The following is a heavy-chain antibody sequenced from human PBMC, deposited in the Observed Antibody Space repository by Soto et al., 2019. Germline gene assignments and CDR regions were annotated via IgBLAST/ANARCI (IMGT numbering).Heavy chain of an antibody. D-gene: IGHD5-18*01. CDR2: ISYDGDNK. V-gene: IGHV3-30*18. J-gene: IGHJ3*01. CDR3: VKGDLDTAVVNSPDAFDF. CDR1: GFMFNDYG. Sequence: GGSLRLSCEASGFMFNDYGMHWVRQAPGKGLDWVAVISYDGDNKYYAQSVKGRFTISRDNSKNTLFLHMDSLRREDTAVYHCVKGDLDTAVVNSPDAFDFWGQGTIVTVSS.